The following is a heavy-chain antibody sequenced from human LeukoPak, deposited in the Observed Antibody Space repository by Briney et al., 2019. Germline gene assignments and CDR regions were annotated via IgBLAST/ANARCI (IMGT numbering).Heavy chain of an antibody. Sequence: GGSLRLSCAASGFTFSSYSMNWVRQAPGKGLEWVSYISTSSSTIYYADSVKGRFTISRDNAKNSLYLQMNSLSAEDTAVYYCARPGDDYVWRSYRPFDYWGQGTLVTVSS. CDR3: ARPGDDYVWRSYRPFDY. V-gene: IGHV3-48*01. D-gene: IGHD3-16*02. CDR2: ISTSSSTI. CDR1: GFTFSSYS. J-gene: IGHJ4*02.